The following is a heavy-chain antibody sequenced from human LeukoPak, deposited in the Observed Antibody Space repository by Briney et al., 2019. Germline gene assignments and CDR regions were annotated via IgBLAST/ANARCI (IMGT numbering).Heavy chain of an antibody. CDR2: ISHDGRTE. CDR1: GFTFSNYG. CDR3: AKEPTSYSSGWYFHH. Sequence: PGGSLRLSCAASGFTFSNYGMHWVRQAPGKGLEWVAVISHDGRTEFYADSVKGRFTISRDNSKNTLDLQMLSLRAEDTAVYYCAKEPTSYSSGWYFHHWGQGTLVTVSP. J-gene: IGHJ1*01. V-gene: IGHV3-30*18. D-gene: IGHD6-13*01.